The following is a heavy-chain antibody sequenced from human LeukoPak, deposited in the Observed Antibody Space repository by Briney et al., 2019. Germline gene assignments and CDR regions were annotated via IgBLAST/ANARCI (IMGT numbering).Heavy chain of an antibody. CDR2: IYYSGST. Sequence: PSETLSLTCTVSGGSISSGDYYWSWIRQPPGKGLEWIGYIYYSGSTYYNPSLKSRVTISVDTSKNQFSLKLSSVTAADTAVYYCAREDSGSWYFRYFDYWGQGTLVTVSS. D-gene: IGHD6-13*01. V-gene: IGHV4-30-4*08. CDR1: GGSISSGDYY. CDR3: AREDSGSWYFRYFDY. J-gene: IGHJ4*02.